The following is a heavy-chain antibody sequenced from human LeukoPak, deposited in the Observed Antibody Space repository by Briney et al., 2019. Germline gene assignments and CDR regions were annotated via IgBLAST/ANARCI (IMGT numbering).Heavy chain of an antibody. CDR3: ASRSLGDLDY. V-gene: IGHV1-46*01. J-gene: IGHJ4*02. Sequence: ASVKVSCKASGYTFSSYNVHWVRQAPGQGLEWMGIINPSGGTTSYAQKFQGRVTMSRDTSTSTTYMELSSLRFEDTAVYYCASRSLGDLDYWGQGTLATVSS. CDR1: GYTFSSYN. D-gene: IGHD1-26*01. CDR2: INPSGGTT.